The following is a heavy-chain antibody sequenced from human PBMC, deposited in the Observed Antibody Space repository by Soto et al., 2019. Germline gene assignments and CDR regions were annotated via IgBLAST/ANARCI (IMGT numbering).Heavy chain of an antibody. V-gene: IGHV4-39*01. CDR1: GDAISSSNSH. Sequence: SENLSLTCTVSGDAISSSNSHWGWTRQPPGKGLEYIGSVYYGGAIFYSGNIYYNPSLKSRVTISVDTSKNQFSLRLSSVTAADTGVYYCVRYDRINMKPYSPEGFHIWGQGTMLTVSS. D-gene: IGHD3-3*02. J-gene: IGHJ3*02. CDR2: VYYGGAIFYSGNI. CDR3: VRYDRINMKPYSPEGFHI.